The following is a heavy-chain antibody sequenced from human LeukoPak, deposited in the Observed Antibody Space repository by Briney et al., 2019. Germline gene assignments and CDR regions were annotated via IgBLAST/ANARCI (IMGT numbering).Heavy chain of an antibody. Sequence: SETLSLTCVVYGGSFSGYYWSWIRQPPGKGLEWIGEINHSGSTNYNPSLKSRVTISVDTSKNQFSLKLSSVTAADTAVYYCARGDYGSGDNWFDPWGQGTLVTVSS. V-gene: IGHV4-34*01. CDR3: ARGDYGSGDNWFDP. CDR1: GGSFSGYY. J-gene: IGHJ5*02. D-gene: IGHD3-10*01. CDR2: INHSGST.